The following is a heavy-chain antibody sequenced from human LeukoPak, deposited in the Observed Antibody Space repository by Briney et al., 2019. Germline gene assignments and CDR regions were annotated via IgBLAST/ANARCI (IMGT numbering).Heavy chain of an antibody. V-gene: IGHV2-5*02. CDR2: IYWDDDK. CDR1: GFSLSTSGVG. D-gene: IGHD1-20*01. CDR3: SHGLTGSSFGY. Sequence: SGPTLVKPTQTLTLTCTFSGFSLSTSGVGVGWIRQPPGKALEWLALIYWDDDKRYSPSLESRLTITKDTSKNQVVLTMTNMDPVGTATYYCSHGLTGSSFGYWGQGTLVTVSS. J-gene: IGHJ4*02.